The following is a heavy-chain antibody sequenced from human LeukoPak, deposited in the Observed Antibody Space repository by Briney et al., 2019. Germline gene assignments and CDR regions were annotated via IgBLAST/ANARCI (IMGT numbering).Heavy chain of an antibody. CDR1: GYTFTSYG. D-gene: IGHD2-2*01. V-gene: IGHV1-18*04. Sequence: ASVKVSCKASGYTFTSYGISWVRQAPGQGLEWMGRISAYNGNTNYAQKLQGRVTMTTDTSTSTAYMELRSLRSDDTAVYYCAREYQLLSPFDYWGQGTLVTVSS. J-gene: IGHJ4*02. CDR2: ISAYNGNT. CDR3: AREYQLLSPFDY.